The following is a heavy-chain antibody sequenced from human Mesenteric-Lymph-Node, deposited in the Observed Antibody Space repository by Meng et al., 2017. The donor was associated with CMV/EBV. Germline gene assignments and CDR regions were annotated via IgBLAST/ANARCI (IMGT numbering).Heavy chain of an antibody. J-gene: IGHJ6*02. CDR1: GFTFSSYD. D-gene: IGHD5-18*01. V-gene: IGHV3-13*01. CDR2: IGTAGDT. Sequence: GESLKISCAASGFTFSSYDMHWVRQATGKGLEWVSAIGTAGDTYYPGSVKGRFTISRENDKNSLYLQMNSLRAGDTAVYYCARGARGYSYAYANARYYYYGMDVWGQGTTVTVSS. CDR3: ARGARGYSYAYANARYYYYGMDV.